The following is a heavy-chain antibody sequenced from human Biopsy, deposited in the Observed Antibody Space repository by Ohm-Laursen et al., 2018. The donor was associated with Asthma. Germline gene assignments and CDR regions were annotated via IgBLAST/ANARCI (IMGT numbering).Heavy chain of an antibody. CDR3: ARTYYDFLTGQVNDAFAL. CDR1: GGTFSSNS. V-gene: IGHV1-3*01. Sequence: ASVKVSCKASGGTFSSNSINWVRQAPGQRLEWMGWINAGDGNTKYSQKFQGRVTITRDTSASTAYMDLRSLRSEDTAMYYCARTYYDFLTGQVNDAFALWGQGTMVTVSS. D-gene: IGHD3-9*01. CDR2: INAGDGNT. J-gene: IGHJ3*01.